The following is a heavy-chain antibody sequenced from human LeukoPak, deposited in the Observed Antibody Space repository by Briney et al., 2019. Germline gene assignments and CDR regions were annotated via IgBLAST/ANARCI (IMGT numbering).Heavy chain of an antibody. V-gene: IGHV1-18*01. CDR3: ASGPLDSSSWPNNWFDP. J-gene: IGHJ5*02. CDR2: ISAYNGNT. CDR1: GGTFSSYA. Sequence: ASVKVSCKASGGTFSSYAISWVRQAPGQGLEWMGWISAYNGNTNYAQKLQGRVTMTTDTSTSTAYMELRSLRSDDTAVYYCASGPLDSSSWPNNWFDPWGQGTLVTVSS. D-gene: IGHD6-13*01.